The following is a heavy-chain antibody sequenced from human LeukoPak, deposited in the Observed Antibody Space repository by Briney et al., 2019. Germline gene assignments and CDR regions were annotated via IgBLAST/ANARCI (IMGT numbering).Heavy chain of an antibody. CDR3: ARGEKVLDYLDY. CDR2: ISDSGNT. Sequence: PSETLSLTCTVSGGSISNRSYYWGWIRQPPGKGLEWIGKISDSGNTYYGPSLRSRVTISIDTSKNQFSLKLSSVTATDTAVYYCARGEKVLDYLDYWGQGTLVTVSS. J-gene: IGHJ4*02. CDR1: GGSISNRSYY. D-gene: IGHD3-16*01. V-gene: IGHV4-39*01.